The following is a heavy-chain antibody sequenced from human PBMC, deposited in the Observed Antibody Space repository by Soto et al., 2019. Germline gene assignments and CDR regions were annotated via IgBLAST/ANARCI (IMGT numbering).Heavy chain of an antibody. Sequence: PSETLSLTCTVSGGSISSGGYYWSWIRQHPGKGLEWIGYIYYSGSTYYNPSLKSRVTISVDTSKNQFSLKLSSVTAADTAVYYFARDYNYDSSGYYLGAFDIWGQGTMVTVSS. D-gene: IGHD3-22*01. CDR1: GGSISSGGYY. CDR2: IYYSGST. V-gene: IGHV4-31*03. CDR3: ARDYNYDSSGYYLGAFDI. J-gene: IGHJ3*02.